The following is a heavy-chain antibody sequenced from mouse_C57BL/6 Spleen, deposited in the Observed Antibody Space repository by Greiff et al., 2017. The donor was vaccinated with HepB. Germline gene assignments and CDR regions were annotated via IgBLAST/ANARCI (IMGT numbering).Heavy chain of an antibody. V-gene: IGHV1-4*01. D-gene: IGHD2-1*01. CDR1: GYTFTSYT. CDR3: ARFGNYFYYAMDY. Sequence: VQLKESGAELARPGASVKMSCKASGYTFTSYTMHWVKQRPGQGLEWIGYINPSSGYTKYNQKFKDKATLTADKSSSTAYMQLSSLTSEDSAVYYCARFGNYFYYAMDYWGQGTSVTVSS. CDR2: INPSSGYT. J-gene: IGHJ4*01.